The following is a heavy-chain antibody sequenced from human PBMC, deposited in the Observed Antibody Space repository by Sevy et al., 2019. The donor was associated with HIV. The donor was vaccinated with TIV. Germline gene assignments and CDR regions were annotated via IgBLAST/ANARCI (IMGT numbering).Heavy chain of an antibody. V-gene: IGHV3-21*01. J-gene: IGHJ4*02. Sequence: GGSLRLSCAASGFTFSSYSMNWVRQAPGKGLEWVSSISSSSSYIYYADSVKGRFTISRDNAKNSLYQQMNSLRAEDTAVYYCARDVIAAAGTDYWGQGTLVTVSS. CDR3: ARDVIAAAGTDY. CDR1: GFTFSSYS. D-gene: IGHD6-13*01. CDR2: ISSSSSYI.